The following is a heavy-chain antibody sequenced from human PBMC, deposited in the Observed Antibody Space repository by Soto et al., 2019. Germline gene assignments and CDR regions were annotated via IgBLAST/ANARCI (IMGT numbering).Heavy chain of an antibody. Sequence: GGSLRLSCAASGFTFSSYSMNWVRQAPGKGLEWVSSISSSSSYIYYADSVKGRFTISRDNAKNSLYLQMNSLRAEDTAVYYCARRSRAAAGTGGYWGQGTLVTVSS. D-gene: IGHD6-13*01. V-gene: IGHV3-21*01. CDR3: ARRSRAAAGTGGY. J-gene: IGHJ4*02. CDR1: GFTFSSYS. CDR2: ISSSSSYI.